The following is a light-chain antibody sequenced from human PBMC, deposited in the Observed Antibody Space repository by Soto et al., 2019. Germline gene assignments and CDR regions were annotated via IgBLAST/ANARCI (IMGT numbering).Light chain of an antibody. CDR3: AACDDSLSGPNYV. CDR2: RNN. CDR1: SSNIGSNY. Sequence: QSVLTQPPSASGTPGQRVTISCPGSSSNIGSNYVYWYQQLPGTAPKLLIYRNNQRPSGVPDRFSGSKSGTSASLAISGLRSEDEADYYCAACDDSLSGPNYVFGTGTKVTVL. V-gene: IGLV1-47*01. J-gene: IGLJ1*01.